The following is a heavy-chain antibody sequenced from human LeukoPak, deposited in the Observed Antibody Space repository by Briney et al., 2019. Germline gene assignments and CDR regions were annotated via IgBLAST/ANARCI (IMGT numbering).Heavy chain of an antibody. J-gene: IGHJ4*02. CDR2: INHSGST. V-gene: IGHV4-34*01. D-gene: IGHD3-22*01. CDR3: ARHYDSSGYWYYFDY. Sequence: PSETLSLTCAVYGGSFSGYYWSWIRQPPGKGLEWIGEINHSGSTNYNPSLKSRVTISVDTSKNQFPLKLSSVTAADTAVYYCARHYDSSGYWYYFDYWGQGTLVTVSS. CDR1: GGSFSGYY.